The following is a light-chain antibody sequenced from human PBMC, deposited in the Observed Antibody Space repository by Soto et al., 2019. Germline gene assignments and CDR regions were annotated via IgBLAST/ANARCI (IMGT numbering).Light chain of an antibody. CDR3: SSYRSGSTLV. J-gene: IGLJ2*01. CDR2: GVS. V-gene: IGLV2-14*03. CDR1: SSDVGAHNY. Sequence: QSVLTQPASVSGSPGQSITIACTGTSSDVGAHNYVCWYQHHPGKAPKLMIYGVSNRLSGVSNVFSGSKSGNTATLTISGLQAEDEADYYCSSYRSGSTLVFGGGTKLTVL.